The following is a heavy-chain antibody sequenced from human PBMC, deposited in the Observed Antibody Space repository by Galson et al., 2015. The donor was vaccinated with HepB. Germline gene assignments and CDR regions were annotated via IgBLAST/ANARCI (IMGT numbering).Heavy chain of an antibody. CDR2: IKQDGSET. CDR3: ARDEGATNFFNY. V-gene: IGHV3-7*01. J-gene: IGHJ4*02. Sequence: SLRLSCAASIFTFSNYAMCWVRQAPGKGLEWVANIKQDGSETYYGDSVKGRFTISRDNAKNSLYLEMNSLRAEDTAVYYCARDEGATNFFNYWGQGTLVTVSS. CDR1: IFTFSNYA. D-gene: IGHD1-26*01.